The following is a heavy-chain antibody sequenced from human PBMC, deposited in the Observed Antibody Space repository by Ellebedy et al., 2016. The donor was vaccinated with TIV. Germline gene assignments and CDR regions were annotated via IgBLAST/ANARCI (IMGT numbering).Heavy chain of an antibody. CDR3: AREGGFDGGGDNFDY. J-gene: IGHJ4*02. Sequence: SETLSLXCAVYGGSVSGYYWSWIRQPPGKGLEWIGEINHSGSTNYNPSLKSRVTISVDTSKNQFSLKLSSVTAADTAVYYCAREGGFDGGGDNFDYWGQGTLVTVSS. CDR2: INHSGST. CDR1: GGSVSGYY. D-gene: IGHD3-16*01. V-gene: IGHV4-34*01.